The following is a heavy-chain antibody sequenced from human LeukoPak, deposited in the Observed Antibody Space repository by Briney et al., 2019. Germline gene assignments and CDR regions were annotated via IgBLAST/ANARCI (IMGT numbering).Heavy chain of an antibody. CDR1: GGSISSGSYY. CDR2: IYTSGST. V-gene: IGHV4-61*02. D-gene: IGHD2-15*01. J-gene: IGHJ5*02. CDR3: ARCLPCSGGSCLREPPPLVCNWFDP. Sequence: ASETLSLTCTVSGGSISSGSYYWSWIRQPAGKGLEWIGRIYTSGSTNYNPSLKSRVTISVDTSKNQFSLKLSSVTAADTAVYYCARCLPCSGGSCLREPPPLVCNWFDPWGQGTLVTVSS.